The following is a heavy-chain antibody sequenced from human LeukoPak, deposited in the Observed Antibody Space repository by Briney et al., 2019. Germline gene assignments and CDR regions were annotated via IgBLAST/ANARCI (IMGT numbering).Heavy chain of an antibody. D-gene: IGHD3-10*01. CDR3: ARGAYGSGSGNGFNI. CDR2: IFSTGST. J-gene: IGHJ3*02. Sequence: SETLSLTCTVSGGSITSGTYYWSWIRQPAGKGLEWIGRIFSTGSTNYNPSLKSRVTMSVDTSKNQFSLNLSSVTAADTAVYYCARGAYGSGSGNGFNIWGQGTTVTASS. CDR1: GGSITSGTYY. V-gene: IGHV4-61*02.